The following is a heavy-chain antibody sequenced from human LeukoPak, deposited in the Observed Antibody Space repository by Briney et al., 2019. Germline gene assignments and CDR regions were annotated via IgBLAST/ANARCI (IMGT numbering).Heavy chain of an antibody. CDR2: LYYSGNT. V-gene: IGHV4-39*01. D-gene: IGHD3-10*01. J-gene: IGHJ5*02. CDR3: ARYYYGSGSYIWFDL. Sequence: SETLSLTCTVSGVSISSSSFYWGWIRQPPGKGLEWIGSLYYSGNTYYNPSLKSRVTISVDTSKSQFSLKLSSVTATDTAVYYCARYYYGSGSYIWFDLWGQGTLVTVSS. CDR1: GVSISSSSFY.